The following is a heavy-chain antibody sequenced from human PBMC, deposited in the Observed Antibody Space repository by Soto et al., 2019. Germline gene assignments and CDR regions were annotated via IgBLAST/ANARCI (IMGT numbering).Heavy chain of an antibody. J-gene: IGHJ5*02. CDR2: IHPSGGTT. Sequence: ASAKVYCKASGYTFTSSYIHLAPQAPTQDLERLRIIHPSGGTTRYTQQFQGRVTMTRDTSTSTVYMELSSLRSEDTAVYYCASSGTTLDSSGYSWFDPWGQGTLVTVSS. D-gene: IGHD3-22*01. CDR3: ASSGTTLDSSGYSWFDP. CDR1: GYTFTSSY. V-gene: IGHV1-46*01.